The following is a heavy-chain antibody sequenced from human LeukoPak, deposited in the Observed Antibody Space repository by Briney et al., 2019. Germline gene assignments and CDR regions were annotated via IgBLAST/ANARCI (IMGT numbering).Heavy chain of an antibody. CDR2: IKQDGSEK. J-gene: IGHJ4*02. CDR3: AGGFTVTPNYFDY. V-gene: IGHV3-7*01. Sequence: GGSLRLSCAASGFTFSSYWKSWVRQAPGKGLEWVANIKQDGSEKFYVDSVKGRFTISRDNAKNSLFLQMDSLRAEDTAVYSCAGGFTVTPNYFDYWGQGTLVTVSS. CDR1: GFTFSSYW. D-gene: IGHD4-17*01.